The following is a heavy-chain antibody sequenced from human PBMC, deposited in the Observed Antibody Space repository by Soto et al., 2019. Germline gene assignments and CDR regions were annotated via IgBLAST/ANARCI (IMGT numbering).Heavy chain of an antibody. CDR1: GFTFSSYD. V-gene: IGHV3-13*01. CDR2: IGTAGDT. CDR3: ARDNGENWHYGGVRYYYGMDV. D-gene: IGHD1-7*01. Sequence: EVQLVESGGGLVQPGGSLRLSCAASGFTFSSYDMHWVRQATGKGLEWVSAIGTAGDTYYPGSVKGRFTISRENAKNSLYLQMNSLRAEDTAVYYCARDNGENWHYGGVRYYYGMDVWGQGTTVTVSS. J-gene: IGHJ6*02.